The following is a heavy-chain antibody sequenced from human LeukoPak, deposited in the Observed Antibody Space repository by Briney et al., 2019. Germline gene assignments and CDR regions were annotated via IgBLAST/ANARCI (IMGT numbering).Heavy chain of an antibody. CDR2: IIPIRGIA. Sequence: SVKVSCKASGCTFSSYTISWVRQAPGQGLEWMGRIIPIRGIANYAQKFQGRVTITADKSTSTDYMELSSLRSEDTAVYYCVRSRNWFDPWGQGTLVTVSS. J-gene: IGHJ5*02. CDR1: GCTFSSYT. V-gene: IGHV1-69*02. D-gene: IGHD6-25*01. CDR3: VRSRNWFDP.